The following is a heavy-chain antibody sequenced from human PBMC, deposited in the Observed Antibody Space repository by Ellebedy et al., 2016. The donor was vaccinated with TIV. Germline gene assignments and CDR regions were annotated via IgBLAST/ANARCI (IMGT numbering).Heavy chain of an antibody. V-gene: IGHV6-1*01. CDR2: TYYRSKWYN. Sequence: SQTLSLTCAISGDSVSSNSATWSLIRQSPSRGLEWLGRTYYRSKWYNDYGVSVKSRITINADTLKNQFSLQLNSVTPEDTAVYYCARSYSYYMDVWGKGTTVTVS. CDR3: ARSYSYYMDV. CDR1: GDSVSSNSAT. J-gene: IGHJ6*03.